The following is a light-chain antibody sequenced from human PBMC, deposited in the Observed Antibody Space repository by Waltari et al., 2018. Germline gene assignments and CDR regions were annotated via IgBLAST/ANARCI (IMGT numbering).Light chain of an antibody. Sequence: EIALTTSPGALSLSPGQRGTLSCRASQSVSRFLAWYQQKPGQAPRLLIYGASTRATGIPDRFSGSGSGTDFSLTISRLEPEDFAVYYCQKYDRLPATFGQGTKVEIK. J-gene: IGKJ1*01. CDR3: QKYDRLPAT. V-gene: IGKV3-20*01. CDR1: QSVSRF. CDR2: GAS.